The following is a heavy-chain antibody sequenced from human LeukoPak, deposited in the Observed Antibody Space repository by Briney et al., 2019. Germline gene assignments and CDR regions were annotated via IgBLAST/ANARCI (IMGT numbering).Heavy chain of an antibody. J-gene: IGHJ3*02. V-gene: IGHV4-34*01. D-gene: IGHD3-22*01. CDR1: GGSFSGYY. CDR2: INHSGST. Sequence: PSETLSLTCAVYGGSFSGYYWSWIRQPPGKGLEWIGEINHSGSTNYNPSLKSRVTISVDTSKNQFSLKLSSVTAADTAVYYCLLGYCQRAFDIWGQGTMVTVSS. CDR3: LLGYCQRAFDI.